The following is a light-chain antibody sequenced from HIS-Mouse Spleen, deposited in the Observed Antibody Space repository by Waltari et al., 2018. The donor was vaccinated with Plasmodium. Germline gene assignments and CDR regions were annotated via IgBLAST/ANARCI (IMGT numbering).Light chain of an antibody. CDR3: QVWDSSTV. CDR2: RDS. V-gene: IGLV3-9*01. Sequence: SYELTQPLSVSVALGQTARITCGGNNIGSKKVHWYQQKPGQAPVLVNYRDSNRPCGLPERFAGSNSGNTSTLTISRAQAGDEADYYCQVWDSSTVFGGGTKLTVL. J-gene: IGLJ3*02. CDR1: NIGSKK.